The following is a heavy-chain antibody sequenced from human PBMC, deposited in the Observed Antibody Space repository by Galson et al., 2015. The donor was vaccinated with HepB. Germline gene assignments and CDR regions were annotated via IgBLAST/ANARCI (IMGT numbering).Heavy chain of an antibody. Sequence: LRLSCAASGFTVSSNYMSWVRQAPGKGLEWVSVIYSGGSTYYADSVKGRFTISRDNSKNTLYLQMNSLRAEDTAVYYCARSPSGSPYDYWGQGTLVTVSS. CDR1: GFTVSSNY. CDR2: IYSGGST. V-gene: IGHV3-66*02. CDR3: ARSPSGSPYDY. D-gene: IGHD1-26*01. J-gene: IGHJ4*02.